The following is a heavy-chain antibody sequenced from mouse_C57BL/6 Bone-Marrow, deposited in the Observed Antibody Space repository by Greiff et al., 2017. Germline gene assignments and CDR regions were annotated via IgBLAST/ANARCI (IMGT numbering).Heavy chain of an antibody. J-gene: IGHJ3*01. V-gene: IGHV5-4*03. CDR2: ISDGGSYT. D-gene: IGHD5-1*01. CDR3: ARRGRSTPFAY. CDR1: GFTFSSYA. Sequence: EVNLVESGGGLVKPGGSLKLSCAASGFTFSSYAMSWVRQTPEKRLEWVATISDGGSYTYYPDNVKGRFTISRDNAKNNLYLQMSHLKSEDTAMYYCARRGRSTPFAYWGQGTLVTVSA.